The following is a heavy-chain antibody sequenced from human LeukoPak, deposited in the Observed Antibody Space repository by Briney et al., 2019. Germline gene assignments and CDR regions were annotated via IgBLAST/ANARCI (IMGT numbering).Heavy chain of an antibody. V-gene: IGHV4-4*07. Sequence: SETLSLTCTVPGGSISSYYWSWVRQPPRKGLEWIGHIYASGVTKSNPSLKSRVTMSIDTSTNQFSLKVSSVTAADSAVYYCAREGATPASYYYAMDVWGLGTTVTVSS. CDR1: GGSISSYY. J-gene: IGHJ6*02. CDR3: AREGATPASYYYAMDV. D-gene: IGHD4/OR15-4a*01. CDR2: IYASGVT.